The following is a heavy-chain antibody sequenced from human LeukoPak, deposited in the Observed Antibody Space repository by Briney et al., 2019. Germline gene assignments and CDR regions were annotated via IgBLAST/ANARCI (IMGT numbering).Heavy chain of an antibody. J-gene: IGHJ4*02. CDR2: INQDGDTA. CDR1: GFTFSSYW. V-gene: IGHV3-74*01. Sequence: PGGSLRLSCAASGFTFSSYWMHWVRQAPGKGLVWVSRINQDGDTASYADFVKGRFTIFRDNAKNTLYLQMNSLRAEDTAVYYCATKTLEYYYDSSGYPSDYWGQGTLVTVSS. CDR3: ATKTLEYYYDSSGYPSDY. D-gene: IGHD3-22*01.